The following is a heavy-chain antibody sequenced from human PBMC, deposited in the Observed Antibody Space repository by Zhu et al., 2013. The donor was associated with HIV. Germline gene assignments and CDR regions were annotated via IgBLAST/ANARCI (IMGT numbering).Heavy chain of an antibody. V-gene: IGHV1-2*02. CDR3: ARGLGEQWSEGYFDL. J-gene: IGHJ2*01. CDR2: INPNSGGT. D-gene: IGHD3-16*01. Sequence: QVQLEQSGAEVKNPGASVKVSCRPSTYTFTDNYINWVRQVPGQGLEWMGWINPNSGGTNYAQKFQSRVTMTRYTSINTAYMDLKRLRSDDTAVYYCARGLGEQWSEGYFDLWGRGTLVTVSS. CDR1: TYTFTDNY.